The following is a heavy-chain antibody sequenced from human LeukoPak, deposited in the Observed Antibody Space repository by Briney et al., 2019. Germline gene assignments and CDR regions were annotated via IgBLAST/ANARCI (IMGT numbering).Heavy chain of an antibody. CDR3: ARGGRPNYVWGSYRYSYYFDY. CDR1: GGSFSGYY. V-gene: IGHV4-34*01. CDR2: INHSGST. D-gene: IGHD3-16*02. Sequence: PSETLSLTCAVYGGSFSGYYWSWIRQPPGKGLEWIGEINHSGSTNYNPSLKSRVTISVDTSKNQFSLKLISVTAADTAVYYCARGGRPNYVWGSYRYSYYFDYWGQGTLVTVSS. J-gene: IGHJ4*02.